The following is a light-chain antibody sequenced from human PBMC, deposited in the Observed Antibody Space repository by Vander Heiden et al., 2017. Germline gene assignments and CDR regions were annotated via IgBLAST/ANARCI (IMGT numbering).Light chain of an antibody. CDR1: QSVTTNS. CDR2: GAS. CDR3: QHDSNSLWT. V-gene: IGKV3-20*01. Sequence: EIVLTQSPGTLSLSPGERATLSCRASQSVTTNSFAWYQQKPGQAPRLLIYGASSRATGIPGRFSGSGSGTDFTLTISRLEPEDFAVYYCQHDSNSLWTFGQGTKVEVK. J-gene: IGKJ1*01.